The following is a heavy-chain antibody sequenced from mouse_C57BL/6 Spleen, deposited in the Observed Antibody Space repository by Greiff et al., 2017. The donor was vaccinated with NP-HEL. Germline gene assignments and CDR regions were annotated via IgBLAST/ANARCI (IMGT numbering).Heavy chain of an antibody. CDR2: IYPGDGDT. J-gene: IGHJ4*01. D-gene: IGHD2-1*01. Sequence: VKLKQSGAELVKPGASVKISCKASGYAFSSYWMNWVKQRPGQGLEWIGQIYPGDGDTNYNGKFKGKATLTADKSSSTAYMQLSSLTSEESAVYLCARSGGNRRYAMDYGGKGTSVTVS. CDR3: ARSGGNRRYAMDY. CDR1: GYAFSSYW. V-gene: IGHV1-80*01.